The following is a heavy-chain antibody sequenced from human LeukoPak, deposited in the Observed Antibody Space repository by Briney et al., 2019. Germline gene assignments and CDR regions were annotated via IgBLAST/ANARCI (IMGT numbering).Heavy chain of an antibody. J-gene: IGHJ5*02. V-gene: IGHV3-48*03. Sequence: GXSLRLSCAASGFTLSSYEMNWVGQAPGKGLEWVSYISSSGSNIYYADSVKGRFTISRDNANNSLYLKMNSLRAEDTAVYYCTRDAGADFWSGYYEDWFDPWGQGTLVTVSS. CDR3: TRDAGADFWSGYYEDWFDP. CDR1: GFTLSSYE. CDR2: ISSSGSNI. D-gene: IGHD3-3*01.